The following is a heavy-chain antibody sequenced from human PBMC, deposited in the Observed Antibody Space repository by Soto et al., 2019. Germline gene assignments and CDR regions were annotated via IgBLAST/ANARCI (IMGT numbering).Heavy chain of an antibody. CDR1: GFTFSSYG. Sequence: GGSLRLSCAASGFTFSSYGMHWVRQAPGKGLEWVAVISYDGSNKYYADSVKGRFTISRDNSKNTLYLQMNSLRAEDTAVYYCAKDQVGYNSLDYWGQGTLVTVSS. J-gene: IGHJ4*02. D-gene: IGHD5-12*01. V-gene: IGHV3-30*18. CDR3: AKDQVGYNSLDY. CDR2: ISYDGSNK.